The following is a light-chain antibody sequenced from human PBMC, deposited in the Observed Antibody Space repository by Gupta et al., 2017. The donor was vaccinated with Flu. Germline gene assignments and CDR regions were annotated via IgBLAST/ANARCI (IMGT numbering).Light chain of an antibody. CDR2: KAS. V-gene: IGKV1-5*03. CDR1: QSISSW. J-gene: IGKJ1*01. CDR3: QQENSYGWT. Sequence: DIQMTQSPSTLSASVGDRVTITCRASQSISSWLAWYQQKPGKAPKLLIYKASSLESGVPSRFSGSGSGTEFTLTISSLQPDDFATYYCQQENSYGWTFGQGTKVEIK.